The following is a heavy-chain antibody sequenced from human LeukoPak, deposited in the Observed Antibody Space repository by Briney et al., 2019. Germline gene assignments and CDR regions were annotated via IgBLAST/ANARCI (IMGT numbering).Heavy chain of an antibody. J-gene: IGHJ4*02. CDR1: GFTFSSYS. CDR3: AKDPVIGNLDY. V-gene: IGHV3-21*04. D-gene: IGHD3-16*02. CDR2: ISSSSSYI. Sequence: GGSLRLSCAASGFTFSSYSMNWVRQAPGKGLEWVSSISSSSSYIYYADSVKGRFTISRDNSKNTLYLQMNSLRAEDTAVYYCAKDPVIGNLDYWGQGTLVTVSS.